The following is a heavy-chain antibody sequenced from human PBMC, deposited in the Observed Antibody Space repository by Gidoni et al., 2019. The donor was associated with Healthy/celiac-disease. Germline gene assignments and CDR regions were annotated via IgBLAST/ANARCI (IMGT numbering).Heavy chain of an antibody. Sequence: QVQLQQSGPGLVKPSQTLPLTCAISGDSVSSNSAAWNWIRQSPSRGLEWLGRTSYRSKWYNEYAVSVKSRITINPDTSKNQFALQLNSVTPEDTAVYYCARVEDDIWRYGMDVWGQGTTVTVSS. V-gene: IGHV6-1*01. J-gene: IGHJ6*02. D-gene: IGHD3-9*01. CDR3: ARVEDDIWRYGMDV. CDR1: GDSVSSNSAA. CDR2: TSYRSKWYN.